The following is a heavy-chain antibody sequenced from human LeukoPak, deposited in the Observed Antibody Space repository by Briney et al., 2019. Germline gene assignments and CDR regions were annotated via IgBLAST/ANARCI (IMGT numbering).Heavy chain of an antibody. CDR2: ISSSSSYI. Sequence: GGSLRLSCAASGFTFSSYSMNWVRQAPGKGLEWVPSISSSSSYIYYADSVKGRFTISRDNAKNSLYLQMNSLRAEDTAVYYCARAVGPDFWSGYYLDYWGQGTLVTVSS. D-gene: IGHD3-3*01. J-gene: IGHJ4*02. CDR1: GFTFSSYS. CDR3: ARAVGPDFWSGYYLDY. V-gene: IGHV3-21*01.